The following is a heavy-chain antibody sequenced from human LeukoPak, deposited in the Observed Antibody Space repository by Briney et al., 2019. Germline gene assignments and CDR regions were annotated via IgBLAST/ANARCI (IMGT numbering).Heavy chain of an antibody. Sequence: GGSLRLSCATSGFTFSNCAMSWVRQAPGKGLEWVAFISGGGGSTTYADSVKGRFTISRDKSKNTMYLQKNRLRAEEADVYYFANQPHFTWKRLWEYGMDVWGLGTTVIVSS. CDR3: ANQPHFTWKRLWEYGMDV. D-gene: IGHD1-1*01. CDR2: ISGGGGST. J-gene: IGHJ6*02. CDR1: GFTFSNCA. V-gene: IGHV3-23*01.